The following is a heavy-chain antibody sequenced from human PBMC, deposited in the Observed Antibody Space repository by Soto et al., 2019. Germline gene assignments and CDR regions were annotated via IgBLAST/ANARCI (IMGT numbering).Heavy chain of an antibody. Sequence: SETLSLTCTVSGRSMSGYYWSWIRQPAGERLEWIGRIYTSGTTDFNPSLKGRVTMSVDTSKNQFSLKLTSVTAADTALYYCAREDYYDAGYYVVWGQGTQVTVSS. V-gene: IGHV4-4*07. CDR3: AREDYYDAGYYVV. J-gene: IGHJ4*02. D-gene: IGHD3-9*01. CDR1: GRSMSGYY. CDR2: IYTSGTT.